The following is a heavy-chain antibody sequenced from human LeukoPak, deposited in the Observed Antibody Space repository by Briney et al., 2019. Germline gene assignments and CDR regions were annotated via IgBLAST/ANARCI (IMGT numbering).Heavy chain of an antibody. Sequence: GGSLRLSCVASGFTFSHYGTHWVRQAPGKGLEWVARISDNGNTQEYADAVKGRFTISRDNSINTLYLQMSSLRPEDTAVYYCAKAGYTGSYMYYFDHWGQGTPVAVSS. J-gene: IGHJ4*02. V-gene: IGHV3-30*18. CDR3: AKAGYTGSYMYYFDH. D-gene: IGHD1-26*01. CDR1: GFTFSHYG. CDR2: ISDNGNTQ.